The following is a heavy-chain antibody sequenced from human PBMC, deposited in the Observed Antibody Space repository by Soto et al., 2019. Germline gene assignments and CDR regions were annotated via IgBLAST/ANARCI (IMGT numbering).Heavy chain of an antibody. J-gene: IGHJ3*02. CDR1: GGSISSYY. D-gene: IGHD4-17*01. CDR2: IYYSGST. Sequence: SETLSLTCTVSGGSISSYYWSWIRQPPGKGLEWIGYIYYSGSTNYNPSLKSRVTISVDTSKNQFSLKLSSVTAADTAVYYCARLHYGTYAFDIWGQGTMVTVSS. V-gene: IGHV4-59*08. CDR3: ARLHYGTYAFDI.